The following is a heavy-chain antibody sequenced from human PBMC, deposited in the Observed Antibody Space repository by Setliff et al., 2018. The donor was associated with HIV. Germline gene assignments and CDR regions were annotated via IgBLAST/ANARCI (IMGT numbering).Heavy chain of an antibody. V-gene: IGHV3-48*03. CDR2: ISSSGSSI. D-gene: IGHD1-26*01. CDR3: ARDEAIEGALTYFDL. Sequence: PGESLKISCAASGFSFNNYNMNWVRQAPGKGLEWISYISSSGSSIYYGDSVKGRFAISRDNAKNSLCLQLNSLRAEDTAVYYCARDEAIEGALTYFDLWGRGTLVTVSS. J-gene: IGHJ2*01. CDR1: GFSFNNYN.